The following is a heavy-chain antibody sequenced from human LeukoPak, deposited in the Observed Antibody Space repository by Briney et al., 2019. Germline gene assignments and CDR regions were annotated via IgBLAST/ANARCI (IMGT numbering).Heavy chain of an antibody. CDR2: ISGIGGST. D-gene: IGHD3-22*01. Sequence: GGSLRLSCAASGFTFSSYAMSWVRQAPGKGLEWVSAISGIGGSTYYADSVEGRFTISRDNSKNTLYLQMNSLRAEDTAVYYCAKVRVIVGEFDYWGQGTLVTVSS. J-gene: IGHJ4*02. CDR3: AKVRVIVGEFDY. CDR1: GFTFSSYA. V-gene: IGHV3-23*01.